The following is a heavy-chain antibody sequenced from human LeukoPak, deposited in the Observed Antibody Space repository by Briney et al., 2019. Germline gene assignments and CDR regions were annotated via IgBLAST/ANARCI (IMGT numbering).Heavy chain of an antibody. V-gene: IGHV4-34*01. Sequence: EPSETLSLTCAVYGGSFSGYYWSWIRQPPGKGLEWIGEINHSGSTNYNPSLKSRVTISVDTSKNQFSLKLSSVTAADTAVYYCARVGRYFDYWGQGTLVTVSS. CDR1: GGSFSGYY. CDR3: ARVGRYFDY. CDR2: INHSGST. J-gene: IGHJ4*02.